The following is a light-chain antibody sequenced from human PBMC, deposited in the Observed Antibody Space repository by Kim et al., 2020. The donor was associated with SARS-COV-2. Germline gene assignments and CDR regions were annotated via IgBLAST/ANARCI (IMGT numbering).Light chain of an antibody. V-gene: IGKV3-20*01. J-gene: IGKJ5*01. CDR2: SAS. CDR3: QQYDSSPTVT. CDR1: QSINNGY. Sequence: EIVLTQSPGTLSLFPGERATLSCRASQSINNGYLAWYQHKPGQSPRLLMHSASRRASGTPDRFSGSGSGTDFILTVSRLEPEDFAVYYCQQYDSSPTVTFGQGTRLEIK.